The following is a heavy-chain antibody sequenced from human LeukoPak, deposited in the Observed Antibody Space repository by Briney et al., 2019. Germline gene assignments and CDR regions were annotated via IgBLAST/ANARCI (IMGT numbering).Heavy chain of an antibody. CDR3: ATSSWDI. Sequence: GGSLRLSCAAYGFIFSRYAMGWVRQPPGKGLEWVSTISGSGGTTYYADSVKGRFTVSRDNAKNSLYLQMNSLRAEDTAVYYCATSSWDIWGQGTLVTVSS. J-gene: IGHJ4*02. V-gene: IGHV3-23*01. D-gene: IGHD2-15*01. CDR1: GFIFSRYA. CDR2: ISGSGGTT.